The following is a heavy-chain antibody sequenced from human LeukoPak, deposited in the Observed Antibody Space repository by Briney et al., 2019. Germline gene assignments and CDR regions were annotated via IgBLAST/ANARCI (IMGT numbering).Heavy chain of an antibody. CDR2: IRGSGGST. CDR1: GFTFSSYA. V-gene: IGHV3-23*01. CDR3: AKDDRIMITFGGVIVIPGLFDY. D-gene: IGHD3-16*02. J-gene: IGHJ4*02. Sequence: PGGSLRLSCAASGFTFSSYAMSWVRQAPGKGLEWVSAIRGSGGSTYYADSVKGRFTISRDNSKNTLYLQMNSLRAEDTAVYYCAKDDRIMITFGGVIVIPGLFDYWGQGTLVTVSS.